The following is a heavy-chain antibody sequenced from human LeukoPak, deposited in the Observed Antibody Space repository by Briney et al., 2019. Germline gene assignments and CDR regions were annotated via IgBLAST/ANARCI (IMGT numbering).Heavy chain of an antibody. CDR1: GFTVRSNY. D-gene: IGHD3-22*01. Sequence: RPGGSLRLSCAASGFTVRSNYMSWVRQAPGKGLEWVSVIYSGGTTYYADYVKGRFTISRDNSKNTLYLQMNSLRAEDTAVYYCAKEVTMILDYWGQGTLVTVSS. CDR2: IYSGGTT. V-gene: IGHV3-53*01. J-gene: IGHJ4*02. CDR3: AKEVTMILDY.